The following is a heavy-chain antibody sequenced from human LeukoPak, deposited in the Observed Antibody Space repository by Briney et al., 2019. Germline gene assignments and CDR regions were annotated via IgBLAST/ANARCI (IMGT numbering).Heavy chain of an antibody. CDR2: IWYDGGDK. Sequence: PGGSLRLSCAASGFTFSSYGMHWVRQAPGKGLEWVAVIWYDGGDKYYTDSVKGRFTISRDNSKNTLYLQMNSLRAEDTAIYYCARAGDAFDIWGQGTMVTVSS. V-gene: IGHV3-33*01. J-gene: IGHJ3*02. CDR3: ARAGDAFDI. CDR1: GFTFSSYG.